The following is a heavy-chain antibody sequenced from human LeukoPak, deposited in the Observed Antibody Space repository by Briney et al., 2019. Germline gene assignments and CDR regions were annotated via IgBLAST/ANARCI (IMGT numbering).Heavy chain of an antibody. CDR3: TRLHLG. Sequence: PGGSLRLSCAASGFTFSSYGMHWVRQAPGKGLEWVAVISYDGSNKYYADSVKGRFTISRDNSKNTLYLQMNSLRAEDTAVYYCTRLHLGWGQGTLVTVSS. D-gene: IGHD1-26*01. CDR1: GFTFSSYG. V-gene: IGHV3-30*03. CDR2: ISYDGSNK. J-gene: IGHJ4*02.